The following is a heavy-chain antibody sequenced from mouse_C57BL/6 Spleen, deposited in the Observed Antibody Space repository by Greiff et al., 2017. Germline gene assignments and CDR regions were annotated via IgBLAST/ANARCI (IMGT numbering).Heavy chain of an antibody. Sequence: QVQLKQPGAELVRPGTSVKLSCKASGYTFTSYWMHWVKQRPGQGLEWIGVIDPSDSYTNYNQKFKGKATLTVDTSSSTAYMQLSSLTSEDSAVYYCARSGSTPWFAYWGQGTLVTVSA. D-gene: IGHD1-1*01. J-gene: IGHJ3*01. V-gene: IGHV1-59*01. CDR1: GYTFTSYW. CDR2: IDPSDSYT. CDR3: ARSGSTPWFAY.